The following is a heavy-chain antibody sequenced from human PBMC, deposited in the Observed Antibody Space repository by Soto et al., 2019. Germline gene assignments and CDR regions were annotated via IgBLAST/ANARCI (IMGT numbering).Heavy chain of an antibody. CDR3: AREGIITGTLGAYYYYGMDV. D-gene: IGHD1-7*01. Sequence: PGGSLRLSCAASGFTFSSYAMHWVRQAPGKGLEWVAVISYDGSNKYYADSVKGRFTISRDNSKNTLYLQMNSLRAEDTAVYYCAREGIITGTLGAYYYYGMDVWGQGTTVTVSS. J-gene: IGHJ6*02. CDR1: GFTFSSYA. V-gene: IGHV3-30-3*01. CDR2: ISYDGSNK.